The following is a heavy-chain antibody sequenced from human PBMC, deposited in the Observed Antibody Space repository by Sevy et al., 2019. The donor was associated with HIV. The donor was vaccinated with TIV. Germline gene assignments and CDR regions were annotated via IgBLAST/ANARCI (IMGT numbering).Heavy chain of an antibody. CDR3: AREWDYYDSSGYYDAFDI. Sequence: SQTLSLTCVISGDSVSSNSAAWNWIRQSPSRGLEWLGRTYYRSKWYNDYAVSVKSRITINPDTSKNQFALQLNSVTPEDTAVYYCAREWDYYDSSGYYDAFDIWGQGTMVTVSS. V-gene: IGHV6-1*01. CDR2: TYYRSKWYN. D-gene: IGHD3-22*01. J-gene: IGHJ3*02. CDR1: GDSVSSNSAA.